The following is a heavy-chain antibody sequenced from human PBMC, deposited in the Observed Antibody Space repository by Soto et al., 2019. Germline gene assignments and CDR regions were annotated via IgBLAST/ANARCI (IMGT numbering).Heavy chain of an antibody. CDR1: GGTFSSYA. CDR2: IIPILGTA. V-gene: IGHV1-69*01. Sequence: QVQLVQSGAEVKKPGSSVKVSCKASGGTFSSYAISWVRQAPGQGLEWMGGIIPILGTANYAQKFQGRVTITAEESTSPAYMELSSLRSEDTAVYYCAGGSFEPLYFVYWGQGPLVTVSS. D-gene: IGHD1-26*01. CDR3: AGGSFEPLYFVY. J-gene: IGHJ4*02.